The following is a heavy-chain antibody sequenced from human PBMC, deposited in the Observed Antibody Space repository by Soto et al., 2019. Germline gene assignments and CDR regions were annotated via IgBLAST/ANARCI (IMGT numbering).Heavy chain of an antibody. V-gene: IGHV1-69*01. Sequence: GASVKVSCKASGGTFRSYAISWVRQAPGQGLEWMGGIIPIFGTANYAQKFQGRVTITADESTSTAYMELSSLRSEDTAVYYCARGRKRGIVVVVAALWFDYWGQGTLVTVSS. D-gene: IGHD2-15*01. CDR3: ARGRKRGIVVVVAALWFDY. CDR2: IIPIFGTA. CDR1: GGTFRSYA. J-gene: IGHJ4*02.